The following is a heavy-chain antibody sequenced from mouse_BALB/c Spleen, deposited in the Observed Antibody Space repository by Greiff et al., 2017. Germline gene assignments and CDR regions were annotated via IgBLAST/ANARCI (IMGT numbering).Heavy chain of an antibody. V-gene: IGHV1-82*01. Sequence: QVQLQQSGPELVKPGASVKISCKASGYAFSSSWMNWVKQRPGQGLEWIGRIYPGDGDTNYNGKFKGKATLTADKSSSTAYMQLSSLTSVDSAVYFCARYYDGYLIDHWGQGTTLTVSS. CDR2: IYPGDGDT. CDR3: ARYYDGYLIDH. D-gene: IGHD2-3*01. CDR1: GYAFSSSW. J-gene: IGHJ2*01.